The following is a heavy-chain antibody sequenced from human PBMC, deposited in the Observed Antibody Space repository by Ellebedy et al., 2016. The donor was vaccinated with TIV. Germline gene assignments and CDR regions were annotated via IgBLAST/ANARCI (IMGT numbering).Heavy chain of an antibody. CDR3: ARATSGFDF. V-gene: IGHV3-13*01. Sequence: GESLKISCAASGCTLTNYDMHWVRQATGKGLEWVSAIGTAGDTYYAGSVKGRFTISRENAKNSLYLQMNSLRAGDTAVYYCARATSGFDFWGQGALVTVSS. D-gene: IGHD3-10*01. J-gene: IGHJ4*02. CDR1: GCTLTNYD. CDR2: IGTAGDT.